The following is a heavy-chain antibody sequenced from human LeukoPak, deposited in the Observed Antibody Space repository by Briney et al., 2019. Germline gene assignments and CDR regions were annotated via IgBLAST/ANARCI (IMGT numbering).Heavy chain of an antibody. CDR2: IYPGDSDT. V-gene: IGHV5-51*01. CDR1: GYSFTSYW. Sequence: GESLKISCKGSGYSFTSYWIGWVRQMPGKGLEWMGIIYPGDSDTRYSPSFQGQVTISAGKSISTAYLQWSSLKASDTAMYYCARRSIVVAPLIPSAFDIWGQGTMVTVSS. CDR3: ARRSIVVAPLIPSAFDI. J-gene: IGHJ3*02. D-gene: IGHD3-22*01.